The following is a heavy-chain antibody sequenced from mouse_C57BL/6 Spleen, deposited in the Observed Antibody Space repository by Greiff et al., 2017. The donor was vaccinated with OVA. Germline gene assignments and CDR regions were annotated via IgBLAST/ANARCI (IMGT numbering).Heavy chain of an antibody. J-gene: IGHJ4*01. Sequence: QVQLKESGPELVKPGASVKISCKASGYAFSSSWMNWVKQRPGKGLEWIGRIYPGDGDTNYNGKFKGKATRTADKSSSTADMQLSSLTSEDSAVYFCARSYYYGPYYYAMDYWGQGTSVTVSS. D-gene: IGHD1-1*01. CDR3: ARSYYYGPYYYAMDY. CDR1: GYAFSSSW. CDR2: IYPGDGDT. V-gene: IGHV1-82*01.